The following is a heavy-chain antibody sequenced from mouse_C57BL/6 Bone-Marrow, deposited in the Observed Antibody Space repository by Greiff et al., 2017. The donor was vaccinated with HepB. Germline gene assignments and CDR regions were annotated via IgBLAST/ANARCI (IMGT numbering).Heavy chain of an antibody. J-gene: IGHJ2*01. V-gene: IGHV5-4*03. CDR1: GFTFSSYA. Sequence: EVKLEESGGGLVKPGGSLKLSCAASGFTFSSYAMSWVRQTPEKRLEWVATISDGGSYTYYPDNVKGRFTISRDNAKNNLYLQMSHLKSEDTAMYYCARGDGSSYFDYWGQGTTLTVSS. D-gene: IGHD1-1*01. CDR2: ISDGGSYT. CDR3: ARGDGSSYFDY.